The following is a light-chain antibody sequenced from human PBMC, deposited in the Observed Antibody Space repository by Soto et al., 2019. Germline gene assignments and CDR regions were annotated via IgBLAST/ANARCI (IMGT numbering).Light chain of an antibody. CDR1: QSINSW. Sequence: DIQMTQSPSTLSSSVGDRVTITCRASQSINSWLAWFQQRPAEAPTLLIYKASSSESGVPSRFSGSGSGTEFTLTISSLQHDDVATYYCQQYNTCPWTFGQGTKVEIK. J-gene: IGKJ1*01. V-gene: IGKV1-5*03. CDR2: KAS. CDR3: QQYNTCPWT.